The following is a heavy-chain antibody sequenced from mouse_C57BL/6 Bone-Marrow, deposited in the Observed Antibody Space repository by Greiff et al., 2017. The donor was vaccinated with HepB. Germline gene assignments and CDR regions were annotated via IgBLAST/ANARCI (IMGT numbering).Heavy chain of an antibody. CDR3: TLAYYSNSLFAY. CDR2: IDPEDGDT. V-gene: IGHV14-1*01. Sequence: VQLQQSGAELVRPGASVKLSCTASGFNIKDYYMHWVKQRPEKGLEWIGRIDPEDGDTEYAPKFQGKATMTADTSSNTAYLQLSSLTSEDTAVYYWTLAYYSNSLFAYWGQGTLVTVSA. J-gene: IGHJ3*01. CDR1: GFNIKDYY. D-gene: IGHD2-5*01.